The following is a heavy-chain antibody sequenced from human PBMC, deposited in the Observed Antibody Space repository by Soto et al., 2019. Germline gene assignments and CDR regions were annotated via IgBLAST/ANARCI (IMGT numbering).Heavy chain of an antibody. J-gene: IGHJ4*02. Sequence: QVQLQQWGAGLLKPSETLSLTCAVYGGSFSGYYWTWIRQPPGTGLEWIGEINHSGSTNYNPSLETRVTISVEPSKNQFSLKLTSVTAAEPAVYYCARDKITGLFDYWGQGTLVTVSS. CDR1: GGSFSGYY. D-gene: IGHD2-8*02. V-gene: IGHV4-34*01. CDR3: ARDKITGLFDY. CDR2: INHSGST.